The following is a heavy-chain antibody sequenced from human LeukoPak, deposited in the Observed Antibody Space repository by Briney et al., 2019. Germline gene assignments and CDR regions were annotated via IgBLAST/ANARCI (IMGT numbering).Heavy chain of an antibody. Sequence: SQTLSLTCAVSGGSISSGGYSWGWIRQPPGKGLEWIGYIYHSGSTYYNPSLKSRVTISVDRSKNQFSLKLSSVTAADTAVYYCARATVTADVRFDPWGQGTLVTVSS. CDR1: GGSISSGGYS. V-gene: IGHV4-30-2*01. CDR2: IYHSGST. J-gene: IGHJ5*02. D-gene: IGHD2-21*02. CDR3: ARATVTADVRFDP.